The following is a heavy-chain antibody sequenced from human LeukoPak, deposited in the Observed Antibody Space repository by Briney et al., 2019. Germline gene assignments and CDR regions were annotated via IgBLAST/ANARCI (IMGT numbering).Heavy chain of an antibody. J-gene: IGHJ4*02. CDR2: IYYSGST. CDR1: GGSISSYY. CDR3: ARADTVTTAYYFDY. Sequence: SETLSLTCTVSGGSISSYYWSWIRQPPGKGLEWIGYIYYSGSTNYNPSLKSRVTISVDTSKNQFSLKLSSVTAADTAVYYCARADTVTTAYYFDYWGQGTLVTVSP. D-gene: IGHD4-11*01. V-gene: IGHV4-59*01.